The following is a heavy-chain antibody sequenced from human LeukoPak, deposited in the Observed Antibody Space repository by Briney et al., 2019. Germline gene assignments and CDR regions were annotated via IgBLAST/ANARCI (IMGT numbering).Heavy chain of an antibody. Sequence: GGSLRLSCAASGFTFSSYEMNWVRQAPGKGLEWVSYISSSGSTIYYADSVKGRFTISRDNSKNTLYLQMNSLRAEDTAVYYCAKDHYDYAWGSYHYGIDAFDIWGQGTMVTVSS. CDR2: ISSSGSTI. CDR3: AKDHYDYAWGSYHYGIDAFDI. CDR1: GFTFSSYE. V-gene: IGHV3-48*03. D-gene: IGHD3-16*02. J-gene: IGHJ3*02.